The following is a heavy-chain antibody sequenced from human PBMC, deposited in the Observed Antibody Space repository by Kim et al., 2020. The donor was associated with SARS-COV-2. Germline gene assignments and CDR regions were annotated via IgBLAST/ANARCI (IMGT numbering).Heavy chain of an antibody. V-gene: IGHV1-69*01. Sequence: YAQKFQGRVTITAEESTSTAYMELSSLRSEDTAVYYCARGPKYYYYGMDVWGQGTTVTVSS. J-gene: IGHJ6*02. CDR3: ARGPKYYYYGMDV.